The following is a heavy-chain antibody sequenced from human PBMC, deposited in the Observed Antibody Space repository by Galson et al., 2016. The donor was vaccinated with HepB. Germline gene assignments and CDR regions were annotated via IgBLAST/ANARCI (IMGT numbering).Heavy chain of an antibody. J-gene: IGHJ2*01. D-gene: IGHD3-22*01. CDR1: GFTFSSYS. CDR3: GKDGGTWGYYYGDWNLDL. CDR2: ISSRSSYI. Sequence: SLRLSCAASGFTFSSYSMNWVRQAPGKGLEWVSSISSRSSYIYHADSVKGRFTISRDNAKNSLYLQMNSLGAEDTAVYYCGKDGGTWGYYYGDWNLDLWGRGTLVTVSS. V-gene: IGHV3-21*01.